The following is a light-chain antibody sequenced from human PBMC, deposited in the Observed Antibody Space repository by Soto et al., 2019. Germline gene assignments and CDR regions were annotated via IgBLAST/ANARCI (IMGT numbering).Light chain of an antibody. J-gene: IGLJ2*01. CDR1: SSDVGGYNY. Sequence: QSALTQPASVSGSPGQSITISCTGTSSDVGGYNYVSWYQQHPGKAPKLMIYDVGNRPSGVSIRFSGSKSGNTASLTISGLQAADEADYSCSSYTSSSSVVFGGGTKLTVL. CDR2: DVG. CDR3: SSYTSSSSVV. V-gene: IGLV2-14*01.